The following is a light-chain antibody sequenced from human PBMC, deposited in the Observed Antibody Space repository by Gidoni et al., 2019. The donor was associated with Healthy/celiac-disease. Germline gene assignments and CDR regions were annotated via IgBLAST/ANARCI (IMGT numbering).Light chain of an antibody. Sequence: DIQMTQSPSSLAASVGDRVNITCQASQDITNYLNWYQQKPGKAPKLLIYDASNLETGVPSRFSGSGSGTDFTLNISRLEAEDIGTYYCKQDGKTPLTFXGXTKVXIK. CDR2: DAS. J-gene: IGKJ4*01. CDR1: QDITNY. CDR3: KQDGKTPLT. V-gene: IGKV1-33*01.